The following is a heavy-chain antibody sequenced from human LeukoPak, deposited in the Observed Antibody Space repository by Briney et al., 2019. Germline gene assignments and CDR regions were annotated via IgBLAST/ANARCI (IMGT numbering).Heavy chain of an antibody. Sequence: SSETLSLTCTVSGGSISSGDYYWTWIRQPPGKGLEWIAEINHSGSTNCNPSLKSRVTVSVDTSKNQFSLKLTSVTAADTAVYYCARARGTEAIDYWSQGTPVTVSS. V-gene: IGHV4-39*07. CDR3: ARARGTEAIDY. CDR1: GGSISSGDYY. D-gene: IGHD6-25*01. J-gene: IGHJ4*02. CDR2: INHSGST.